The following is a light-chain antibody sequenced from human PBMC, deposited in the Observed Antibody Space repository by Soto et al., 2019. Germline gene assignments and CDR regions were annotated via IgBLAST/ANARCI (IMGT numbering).Light chain of an antibody. J-gene: IGLJ3*02. CDR3: SSYGGSNTVV. V-gene: IGLV2-8*01. CDR1: SSDVGGSNF. Sequence: QSVLTQPPSASGSPGQSVTISCTGTSSDVGGSNFVSWYQQHPGKAPKLMIYEVSKRPSGVPDRFSGSKSGNTASLTVSGLQAEDEADYYCSSYGGSNTVVFGGGTKVTVL. CDR2: EVS.